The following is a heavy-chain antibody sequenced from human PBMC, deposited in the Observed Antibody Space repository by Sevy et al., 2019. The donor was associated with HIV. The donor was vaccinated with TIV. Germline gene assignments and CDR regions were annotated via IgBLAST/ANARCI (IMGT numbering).Heavy chain of an antibody. J-gene: IGHJ3*02. Sequence: GGSLRLSCAASGFTFSSYGMHWVRQAPGKGLEWVAVIWYDGSNKYYADSVKGRFTISRDNSKNTLYLQMNSLRAEDTAVYYCARDGVLGRYYYDSSGYYDDAFDIWGQGTMVTVS. CDR3: ARDGVLGRYYYDSSGYYDDAFDI. CDR2: IWYDGSNK. D-gene: IGHD3-22*01. V-gene: IGHV3-33*01. CDR1: GFTFSSYG.